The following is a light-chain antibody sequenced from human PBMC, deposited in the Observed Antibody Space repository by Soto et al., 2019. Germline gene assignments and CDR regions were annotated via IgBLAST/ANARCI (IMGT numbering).Light chain of an antibody. J-gene: IGKJ1*01. CDR2: AAS. Sequence: IVLTQSTGTLSLSPGERATLSCRASQSVGSKFLAWYQQKRGQAPRILIYAASNRASGIPDRFSGSGSGWDFPLSISRQEPEDVAVYYCQQYGSPPWAFGQGTRVEI. V-gene: IGKV3-20*01. CDR1: QSVGSKF. CDR3: QQYGSPPWA.